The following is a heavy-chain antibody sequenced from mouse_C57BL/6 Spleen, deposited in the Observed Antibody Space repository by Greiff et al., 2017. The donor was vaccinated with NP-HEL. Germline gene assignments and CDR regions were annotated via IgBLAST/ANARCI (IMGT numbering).Heavy chain of an antibody. Sequence: EVKLVESGGGLVKPGGSLKLSCAASGFTFSDYGMHWVRQAPEKGLEWVAYISSGSSTIYYADTVKGRFTISRDNAKNTLFLQMTSLRSEDTAMYYSARVRWGSDGYYGDYAMDYWGQGTSVTVSS. D-gene: IGHD2-3*01. J-gene: IGHJ4*01. CDR1: GFTFSDYG. CDR2: ISSGSSTI. V-gene: IGHV5-17*01. CDR3: ARVRWGSDGYYGDYAMDY.